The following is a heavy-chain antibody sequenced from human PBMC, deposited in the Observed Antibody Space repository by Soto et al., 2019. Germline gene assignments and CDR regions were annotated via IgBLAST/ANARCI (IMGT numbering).Heavy chain of an antibody. CDR3: ATWRFDY. CDR2: TYYRSKWYN. CDR1: GDSVSSNSAA. V-gene: IGHV6-1*01. Sequence: PSQTLSLTCAICGDSVSSNSAAWNWIRPSPSRGLEWLGRTYYRSKWYNDYEVSMRSRITINPDTTKNQFSLQLSSATPEDTAVYHCATWRFDYWGQGTLVTVSS. J-gene: IGHJ4*02.